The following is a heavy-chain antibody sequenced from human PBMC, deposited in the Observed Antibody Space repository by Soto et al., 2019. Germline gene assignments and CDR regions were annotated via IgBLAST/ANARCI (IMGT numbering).Heavy chain of an antibody. CDR1: GGSISSSGYY. V-gene: IGHV4-39*01. CDR2: FYYSGNT. Sequence: PSETLSLTCAVSGGSISSSGYYWGWIRQPPGKGLEWIGSFYYSGNTYYNPSLKSRVTISVDTSKNQFSLNLTSVTAADTAVYYCARHEIAARFMSAFDPWGQGTLVTVSS. J-gene: IGHJ5*02. CDR3: ARHEIAARFMSAFDP. D-gene: IGHD6-6*01.